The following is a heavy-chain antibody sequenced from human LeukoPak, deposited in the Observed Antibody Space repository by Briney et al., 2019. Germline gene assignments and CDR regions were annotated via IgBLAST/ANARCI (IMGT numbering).Heavy chain of an antibody. CDR3: AEDGPIINSYYFDY. Sequence: GGSLRLSCAASGFTFSTYAMSWVRQAPGRGLEWVSAISGSGGNTYYADSVKGRFTISRDNSKNTLYLQMNSLRAEDTAVYYCAEDGPIINSYYFDYWGQGSLVTVSS. CDR1: GFTFSTYA. CDR2: ISGSGGNT. J-gene: IGHJ4*02. D-gene: IGHD4-23*01. V-gene: IGHV3-23*01.